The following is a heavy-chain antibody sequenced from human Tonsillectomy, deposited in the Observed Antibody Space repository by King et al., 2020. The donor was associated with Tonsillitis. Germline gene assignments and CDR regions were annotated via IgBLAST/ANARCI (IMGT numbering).Heavy chain of an antibody. D-gene: IGHD2-15*01. CDR2: ISSSSSTI. CDR3: ARDRAGCSGGSCYYGMDV. J-gene: IGHJ6*02. V-gene: IGHV3-48*01. CDR1: GFTFSSYS. Sequence: VQLVESGGGLVQPGGSLRLSCAASGFTFSSYSMNWDRQAPGKGLEWVSYISSSSSTIYYADSVKGRFTISRDNAKNSLYLQMNSLRAEDTAVYYCARDRAGCSGGSCYYGMDVWGQGTTVTVSS.